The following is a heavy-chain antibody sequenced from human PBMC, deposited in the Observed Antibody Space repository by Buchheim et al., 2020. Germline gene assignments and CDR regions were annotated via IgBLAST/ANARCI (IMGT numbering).Heavy chain of an antibody. J-gene: IGHJ4*02. D-gene: IGHD3-3*01. CDR1: GFTFSSYE. CDR3: ARVGGRTIFGVAILNSGFDY. CDR2: ISSSGSTI. Sequence: EVQLVESGGGLVQPGGSLRLSCAASGFTFSSYEMNWVRQAPGKGLEWVSYISSSGSTIYYADSVKGRFTISRDNAKNSLYLQMNSLRAEDTAVYYCARVGGRTIFGVAILNSGFDYWGQGT. V-gene: IGHV3-48*03.